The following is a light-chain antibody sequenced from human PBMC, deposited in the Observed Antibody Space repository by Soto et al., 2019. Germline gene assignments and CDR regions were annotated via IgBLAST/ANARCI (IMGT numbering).Light chain of an antibody. CDR1: SSDVGSYNL. Sequence: QSALTQPASVSGSPGQSITISCTGTSSDVGSYNLVSWYQQHPGKAPKLMIYEGSKRPSGVSNRFSGYKSGNTASLTISGLQAEDEADYYCCSYAGSSTLVFGGGTKLTVL. CDR2: EGS. J-gene: IGLJ3*02. V-gene: IGLV2-23*01. CDR3: CSYAGSSTLV.